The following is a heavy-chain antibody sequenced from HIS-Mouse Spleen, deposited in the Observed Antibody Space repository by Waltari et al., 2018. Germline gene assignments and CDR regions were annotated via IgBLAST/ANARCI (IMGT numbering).Heavy chain of an antibody. D-gene: IGHD3-22*01. CDR3: ARGITMIVGFDY. V-gene: IGHV4-34*01. CDR1: GGSFSGYY. J-gene: IGHJ4*02. Sequence: QVQLQQWGAGLLKPSETLSLTCAVYGGSFSGYYWSWIRQPPGKGLEWIGEINHSGSTNYNPSLKRRVTISVDTSKNQFSLKLSSVTAADTAVYYCARGITMIVGFDYWGQGTLVTVSS. CDR2: INHSGST.